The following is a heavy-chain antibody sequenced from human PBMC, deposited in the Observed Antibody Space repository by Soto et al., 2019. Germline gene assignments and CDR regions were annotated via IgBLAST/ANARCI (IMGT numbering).Heavy chain of an antibody. V-gene: IGHV1-18*01. Sequence: ASVKVSCKASGYTFASYGISWMRQAPGQGLEWTGWISAYNGNTNYAQKLQGRVTMTTDTSTSTAYMELRSLRSDDTAVYYCARLSSSWYSSNWFDPWGQGTLVTVS. J-gene: IGHJ5*02. CDR3: ARLSSSWYSSNWFDP. D-gene: IGHD6-13*01. CDR2: ISAYNGNT. CDR1: GYTFASYG.